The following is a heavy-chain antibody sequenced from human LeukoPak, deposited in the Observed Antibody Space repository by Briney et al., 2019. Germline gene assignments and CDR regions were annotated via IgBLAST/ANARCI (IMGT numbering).Heavy chain of an antibody. CDR2: ISVRSNYI. V-gene: IGHV3-21*01. J-gene: IGHJ4*02. D-gene: IGHD3-22*01. CDR1: GYTFSSFS. Sequence: GGSLRLSCVASGYTFSSFSINWVRQAPGKGLEWVSSISVRSNYIYYADSVRGRFSISRDDARNSLYLQMDSLRGDDTAVYYCVRLRRNYDSSGYYYYYDYWGQGTLVTVSS. CDR3: VRLRRNYDSSGYYYYYDY.